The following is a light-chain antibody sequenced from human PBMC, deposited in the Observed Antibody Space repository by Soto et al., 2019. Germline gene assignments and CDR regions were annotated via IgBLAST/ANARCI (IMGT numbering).Light chain of an antibody. CDR2: EAS. J-gene: IGKJ2*01. V-gene: IGKV3-11*01. CDR3: QQRSKWPGT. Sequence: ETVLTQSPATLSLSPGERATLSCRASQSVSSYLAWYQQRPGQAPRLLIYEASNRATGIPARFSGSGSGTDFTLTISSLEPEDFAVYYCQQRSKWPGTLGQGTKVEIK. CDR1: QSVSSY.